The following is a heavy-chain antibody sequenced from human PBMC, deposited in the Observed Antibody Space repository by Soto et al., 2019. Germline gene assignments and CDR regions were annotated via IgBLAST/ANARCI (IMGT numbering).Heavy chain of an antibody. CDR2: IYHSGST. Sequence: QLQLQESGSGLVKPSQTLSLTCAVSGGSISSGGYSWGWIRQPPGKVLEWIGYIYHSGSTYYNPSLKSRVTISVDRSKNQFSLKLSSVTAADTAVYYCARDGGTGGAYFDYWGQGTLVTVSS. V-gene: IGHV4-30-2*01. CDR1: GGSISSGGYS. J-gene: IGHJ4*02. D-gene: IGHD3-16*01. CDR3: ARDGGTGGAYFDY.